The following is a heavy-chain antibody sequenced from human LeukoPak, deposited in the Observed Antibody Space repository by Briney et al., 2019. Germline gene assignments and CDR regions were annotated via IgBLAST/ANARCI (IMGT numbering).Heavy chain of an antibody. V-gene: IGHV1-24*01. Sequence: ASVTVSFTFSGYTLTELSMHWVRQAPGKGLEWMGGFDPEDGETIYTQKFQGRVTMTEDTSTDKAYMELSSLRSEDTAVYYCATETILVGATTGQYFDYWGQGTLVTVSS. D-gene: IGHD1-26*01. J-gene: IGHJ4*02. CDR1: GYTLTELS. CDR3: ATETILVGATTGQYFDY. CDR2: FDPEDGET.